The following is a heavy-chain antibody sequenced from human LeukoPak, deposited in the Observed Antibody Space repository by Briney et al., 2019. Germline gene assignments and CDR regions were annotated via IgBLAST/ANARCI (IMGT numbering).Heavy chain of an antibody. D-gene: IGHD4-17*01. V-gene: IGHV3-64*01. Sequence: GGSLRLSCAASGFTFSSYAMHWIRQAPGRGLEYVSAISKNGDSTFHAISVKGRFTISRDNSKNTLYLQMGSLRPEDVAVYYCARMDYSDQFFQHWGQGSLVTVSS. CDR3: ARMDYSDQFFQH. J-gene: IGHJ1*01. CDR2: ISKNGDST. CDR1: GFTFSSYA.